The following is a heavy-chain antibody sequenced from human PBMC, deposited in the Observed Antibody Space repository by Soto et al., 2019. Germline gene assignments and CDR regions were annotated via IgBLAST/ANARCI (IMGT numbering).Heavy chain of an antibody. D-gene: IGHD3-22*01. J-gene: IGHJ6*02. CDR1: GYSFTSYW. CDR2: IYPGDSDT. Sequence: GESLKISCKGSGYSFTSYWIGWVRQMPGKGLEWMGIIYPGDSDTRYSPSFQGQVTISADKSISTAYLQWSSLKASDTAMYYCARHTYDSSGYYYYGMDVWGQGTTVTV. V-gene: IGHV5-51*01. CDR3: ARHTYDSSGYYYYGMDV.